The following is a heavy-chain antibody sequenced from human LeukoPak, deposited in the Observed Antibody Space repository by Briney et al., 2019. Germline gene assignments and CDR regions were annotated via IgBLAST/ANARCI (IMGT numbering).Heavy chain of an antibody. D-gene: IGHD2-2*01. Sequence: PGGSLRLSCAASGFTFSSYGMHWVRQAPGKGLEWVAVIWYDGSNKYYADSVKGRFTISRDNSKNMLYLQMNSLRAEDTAVYFCAKDQWYCSSTDCYGIFDCWGQGTLVIVSS. J-gene: IGHJ4*02. CDR3: AKDQWYCSSTDCYGIFDC. CDR1: GFTFSSYG. V-gene: IGHV3-33*06. CDR2: IWYDGSNK.